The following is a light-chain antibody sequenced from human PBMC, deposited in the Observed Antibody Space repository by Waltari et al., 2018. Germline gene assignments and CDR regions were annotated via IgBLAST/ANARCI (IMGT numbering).Light chain of an antibody. V-gene: IGKV2-30*01. Sequence: LTQSPLSLPVXXXXXXXXXCRXXQSLVFIDGNTYLNWFQQRPGQSPRRLIYKVSDRDSGVPDRFSGSGSGTDFTLKISRVEAEDVAMYYCMQGTHWPYTFGQGTKLEIK. CDR2: KVS. J-gene: IGKJ2*01. CDR1: QSLVFIDGNTY. CDR3: MQGTHWPYT.